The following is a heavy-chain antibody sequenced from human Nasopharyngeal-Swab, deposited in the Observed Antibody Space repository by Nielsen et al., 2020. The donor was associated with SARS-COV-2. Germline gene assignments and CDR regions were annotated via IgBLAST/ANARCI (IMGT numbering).Heavy chain of an antibody. D-gene: IGHD6-19*01. CDR3: ARTPFGSGRAGD. V-gene: IGHV7-4-1*02. CDR2: VNTRSGSA. J-gene: IGHJ4*02. CDR1: GYSFNTYT. Sequence: ASVKVSCKASGYSFNTYTISWVRQAPGQGLEYMGWVNTRSGSARYAQAFTGRFVFSSVPSVTTAYMEISDLKAGDTGVYFCARTPFGSGRAGDWGQGTLVAVSS.